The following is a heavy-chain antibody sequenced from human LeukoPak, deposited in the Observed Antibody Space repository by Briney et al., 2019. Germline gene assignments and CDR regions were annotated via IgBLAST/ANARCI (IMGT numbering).Heavy chain of an antibody. V-gene: IGHV1-18*01. D-gene: IGHD5-12*01. CDR3: ATLRRYYDYKSDHAFDI. Sequence: ASVKVSCKASGYTFTSYGISWVRQDPGQGLEWMGWISAYNGNTNYAQKLQGRVTMTTDTSTSTAYMELRSLRSEDTAVYYCATLRRYYDYKSDHAFDIWGQGTMVTVSS. CDR2: ISAYNGNT. CDR1: GYTFTSYG. J-gene: IGHJ3*02.